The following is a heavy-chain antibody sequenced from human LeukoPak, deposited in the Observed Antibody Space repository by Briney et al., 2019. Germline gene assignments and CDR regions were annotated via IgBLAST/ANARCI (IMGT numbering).Heavy chain of an antibody. D-gene: IGHD3-22*01. J-gene: IGHJ4*02. CDR3: ARRGSSGYYYIFDY. CDR1: GYRFTDFW. CDR2: IYPGDSDT. V-gene: IGHV5-51*01. Sequence: GESLKISCKASGYRFTDFWIGWVRQMPGKGLQWMGMIYPGDSDTRYSPSFQGQVTISADKSISTAYLQWSGLKASDTATYHCARRGSSGYYYIFDYWGQGTLVTVSS.